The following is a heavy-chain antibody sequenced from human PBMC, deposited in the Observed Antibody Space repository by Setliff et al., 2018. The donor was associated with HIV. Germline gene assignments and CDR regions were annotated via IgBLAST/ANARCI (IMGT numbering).Heavy chain of an antibody. CDR3: ARVVDRDYDFWSAYEY. J-gene: IGHJ4*02. CDR1: GFTLSNTY. D-gene: IGHD3-3*01. CDR2: IKPDGSEE. V-gene: IGHV3-7*03. Sequence: GGSLRLSCAASGFTLSNTYMAWVRQAPGKGLEWVANIKPDGSEEYYVDSMKGRFTISRDNAKNSLYLQMNRLRAEDTAVYYCARVVDRDYDFWSAYEYWGQGTMVTVSS.